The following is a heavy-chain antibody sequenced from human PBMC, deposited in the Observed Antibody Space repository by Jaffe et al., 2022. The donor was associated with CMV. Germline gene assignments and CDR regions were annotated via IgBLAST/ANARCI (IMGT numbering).Heavy chain of an antibody. D-gene: IGHD5-12*01. CDR1: GFTFSSYE. V-gene: IGHV3-48*03. CDR2: ISSSGSTI. J-gene: IGHJ6*03. CDR3: ARQQRGYSGYDSYYYYMDV. Sequence: EVQLVESGGGLVQPGGSLRLSCAASGFTFSSYEMNWVRQAPGKGLEWVSYISSSGSTIYYADSVKGRFTISRDNAKNSLYLQMNSLRAEDTAVYYCARQQRGYSGYDSYYYYMDVWGKGTTVTVSS.